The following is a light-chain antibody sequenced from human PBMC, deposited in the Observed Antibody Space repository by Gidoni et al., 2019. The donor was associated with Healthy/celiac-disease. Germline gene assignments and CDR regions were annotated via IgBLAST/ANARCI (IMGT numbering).Light chain of an antibody. CDR3: QQSYSTLT. J-gene: IGKJ3*01. CDR2: AAS. CDR1: QSIRSY. V-gene: IGKV1-39*01. Sequence: GDRVTITCRASQSIRSYLNWYQQKPGKAPKLLIYAASSLQSGVPSRFSGSGSGTDFTLTISSLQPEDFATYYCQQSYSTLTFGPGTKVDIK.